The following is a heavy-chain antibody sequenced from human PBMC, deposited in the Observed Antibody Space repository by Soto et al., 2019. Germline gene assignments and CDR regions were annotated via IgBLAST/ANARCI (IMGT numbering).Heavy chain of an antibody. Sequence: EVQLLESGGGLVQPGGSLRLSCAASGFTFSSYAMSWVRQAPGKGLEWVSAISGSGGSTYYADSVKGRFTISRDNSKNTLYLQINSLRAENTAVYYCAKDKNAHYYDSSGYQGGFDYWGQGTLVTVSS. CDR2: ISGSGGST. D-gene: IGHD3-22*01. V-gene: IGHV3-23*01. J-gene: IGHJ4*02. CDR1: GFTFSSYA. CDR3: AKDKNAHYYDSSGYQGGFDY.